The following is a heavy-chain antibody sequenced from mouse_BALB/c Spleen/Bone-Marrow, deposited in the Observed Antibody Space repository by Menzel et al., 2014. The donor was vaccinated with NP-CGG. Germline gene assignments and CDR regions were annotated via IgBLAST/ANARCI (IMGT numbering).Heavy chain of an antibody. CDR3: ARVGDYSLYAMDY. Sequence: VKLQESGPGLVAPSQSLSITCTVSGFSLTGYGVNWVRQPPGKGLEWLGMIWGDGSTDYNSALKSRLSISKDNSKSQVFLKMNSLQTDDTARYYCARVGDYSLYAMDYWGQGTSVTVSS. CDR1: GFSLTGYG. V-gene: IGHV2-6-7*01. J-gene: IGHJ4*01. D-gene: IGHD1-1*01. CDR2: IWGDGST.